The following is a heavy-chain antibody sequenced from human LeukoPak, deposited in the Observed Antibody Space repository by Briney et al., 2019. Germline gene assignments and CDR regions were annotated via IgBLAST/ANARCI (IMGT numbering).Heavy chain of an antibody. Sequence: PGGSLRLSCAASGFTFSSYGMRWVRQAPGKGLEWVSAISGSGGSTYYADSVKGRFTISRDNSKNTPYLQMNSLRAEDTAVYYCAKGDLATVVTRLDYWGQGTLVTVSS. CDR3: AKGDLATVVTRLDY. J-gene: IGHJ4*02. CDR1: GFTFSSYG. D-gene: IGHD4-23*01. V-gene: IGHV3-23*01. CDR2: ISGSGGST.